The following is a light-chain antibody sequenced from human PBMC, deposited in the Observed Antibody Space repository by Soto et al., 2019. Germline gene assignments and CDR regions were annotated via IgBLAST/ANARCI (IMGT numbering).Light chain of an antibody. Sequence: EIVMTQSPATLSVSPGERATLSCRASQSVSSSLAWYQQKPGQAPRLLFYGASTRATGIPARFSGSGSGTEFTLTISSLQSEDSAVYYCQQYHNWPAFGQGTKVEIK. CDR3: QQYHNWPA. V-gene: IGKV3-15*01. CDR2: GAS. J-gene: IGKJ1*01. CDR1: QSVSSS.